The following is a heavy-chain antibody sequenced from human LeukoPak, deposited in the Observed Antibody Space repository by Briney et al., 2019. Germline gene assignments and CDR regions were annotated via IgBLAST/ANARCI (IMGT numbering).Heavy chain of an antibody. Sequence: GGSLRLSCAASGFTSNTYGLHWVRQAPGKGLEWVAYIRNDGSNEYYADAVKGRFTISRDNSKNTLYLQMNSLRAEDTAVYYCAKDLRAQILGATYFDYWGQGTLVTVSS. CDR3: AKDLRAQILGATYFDY. CDR1: GFTSNTYG. V-gene: IGHV3-30*02. CDR2: IRNDGSNE. J-gene: IGHJ4*02. D-gene: IGHD1-26*01.